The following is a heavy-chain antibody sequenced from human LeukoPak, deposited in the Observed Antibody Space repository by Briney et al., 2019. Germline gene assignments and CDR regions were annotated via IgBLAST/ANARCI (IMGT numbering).Heavy chain of an antibody. V-gene: IGHV1-18*01. Sequence: GASVKVSCKASGYTFTSYGISWVRQAPGQGLEWMGWISAYNGNTNYAQKLQGRVTMTTDTSTSTAYMELRSLRSDDTAVYYCARELSRNPSYSSSWYEIDAFDIWGQGTMVTVSS. J-gene: IGHJ3*02. D-gene: IGHD6-13*01. CDR2: ISAYNGNT. CDR3: ARELSRNPSYSSSWYEIDAFDI. CDR1: GYTFTSYG.